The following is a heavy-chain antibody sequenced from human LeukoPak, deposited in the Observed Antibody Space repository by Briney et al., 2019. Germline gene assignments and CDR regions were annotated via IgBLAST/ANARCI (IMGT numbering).Heavy chain of an antibody. J-gene: IGHJ4*02. CDR1: GVTFSTYA. D-gene: IGHD3-10*01. V-gene: IGHV3-23*01. CDR3: ARVSGSYYNPFDY. CDR2: ISGSGGST. Sequence: PGGSLRLSCAASGVTFSTYAMSWVRQAPGKGLEWVAAISGSGGSTYYADSVKGRFTISRDNSRTTLYLQMNSLRAEDTAVYYCARVSGSYYNPFDYWGQGTLVTVSS.